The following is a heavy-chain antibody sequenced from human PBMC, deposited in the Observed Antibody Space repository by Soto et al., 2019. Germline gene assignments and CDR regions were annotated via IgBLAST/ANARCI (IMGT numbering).Heavy chain of an antibody. CDR3: AKGRSYYYYYGVDV. Sequence: GSQRLSCAASGFTFSSCAMGWVRQAPGKGLEWVSDIIDSGGSTYYADSVKGRFTISRDNSKSTLYLQMNSLRAEDTALYYCAKGRSYYYYYGVDVWGQGPTVTVSS. J-gene: IGHJ6*02. CDR1: GFTFSSCA. V-gene: IGHV3-23*01. CDR2: IIDSGGST.